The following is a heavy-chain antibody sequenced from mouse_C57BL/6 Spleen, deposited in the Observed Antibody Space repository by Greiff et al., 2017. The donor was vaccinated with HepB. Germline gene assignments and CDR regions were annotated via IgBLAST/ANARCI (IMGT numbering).Heavy chain of an antibody. CDR2: IWSGGST. Sequence: QVQLQQSGPGLVQPSQSLSITCTVSGFSLTSYGVHWVRQSPGKGLEWLGVIWSGGSTAYNAAFISRLSISKDNSKSQVFFKMNSLQADDTAIYYCAITTVVATRYFDVWGTGTTVTVSS. CDR1: GFSLTSYG. D-gene: IGHD1-1*01. J-gene: IGHJ1*03. V-gene: IGHV2-2*01. CDR3: AITTVVATRYFDV.